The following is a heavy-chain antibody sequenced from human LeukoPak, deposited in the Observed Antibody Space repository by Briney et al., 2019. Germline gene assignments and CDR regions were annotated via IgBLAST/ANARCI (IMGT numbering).Heavy chain of an antibody. CDR2: IFHSGNT. Sequence: PSQTLSLTCTVSGGPISSDDFYWSWIRQHPGKGLEWIGNIFHSGNTYFNPSLKSRVTISVDTSRRQFSLKLTSVTAADTALYYCARMHRAIKAFDIWGQGTMVTVSS. CDR1: GGPISSDDFY. D-gene: IGHD5-12*01. J-gene: IGHJ3*02. CDR3: ARMHRAIKAFDI. V-gene: IGHV4-31*03.